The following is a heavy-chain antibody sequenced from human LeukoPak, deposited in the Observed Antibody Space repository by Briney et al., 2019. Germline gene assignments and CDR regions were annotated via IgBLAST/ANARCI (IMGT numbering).Heavy chain of an antibody. J-gene: IGHJ4*02. CDR2: IYYSGST. D-gene: IGHD2-15*01. CDR3: ASPSSCSGSSCYSEV. V-gene: IGHV4-31*03. CDR1: GGSISSGGFY. Sequence: SETLSLTCTVSGGSISSGGFYWSWSRPRPGKGLEWVGCIYYSGSTYYNPSLKRRVTISADTSKNQLSLKLSSVTAADSAVYYCASPSSCSGSSCYSEVWGQGTLVTVSS.